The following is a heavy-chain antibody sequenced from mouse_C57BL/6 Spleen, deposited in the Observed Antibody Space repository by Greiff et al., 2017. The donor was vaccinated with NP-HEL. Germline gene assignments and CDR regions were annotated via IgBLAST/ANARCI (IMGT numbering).Heavy chain of an antibody. CDR3: ARRDSSGYSAY. CDR1: GYAFTNYL. J-gene: IGHJ3*01. CDR2: INPGSGGT. Sequence: QVQLKQSGAELVRPGTSVKVSCKASGYAFTNYLIEWVKQRPGQGLEWIGVINPGSGGTNYNEKFKGKATLTADKSSSTAYMQLSSLTSEDSAVYFCARRDSSGYSAYWGQGTLVTVSA. D-gene: IGHD3-2*02. V-gene: IGHV1-54*01.